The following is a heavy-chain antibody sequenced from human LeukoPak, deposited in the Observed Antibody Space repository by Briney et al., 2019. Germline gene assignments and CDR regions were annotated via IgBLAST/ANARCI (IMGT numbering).Heavy chain of an antibody. V-gene: IGHV5-51*01. J-gene: IGHJ4*02. CDR3: ARHGSGYPIHY. Sequence: KSGESLKISCKGSGYSFTSNWIGWVRQMPGKGVEWMGIIYPNDFDTRYSPSFQGQVTISADRSITTAYLQWSSLKASDTAMYYCARHGSGYPIHYWGQGTLVTVSS. CDR2: IYPNDFDT. D-gene: IGHD5-12*01. CDR1: GYSFTSNW.